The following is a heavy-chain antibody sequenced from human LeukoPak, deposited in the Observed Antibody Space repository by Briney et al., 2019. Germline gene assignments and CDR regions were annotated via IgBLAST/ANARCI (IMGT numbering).Heavy chain of an antibody. J-gene: IGHJ3*02. CDR1: GGSISSSSYY. CDR2: IYYSGST. CDR3: ASAPGITIFGVVIFSDAFDI. D-gene: IGHD3-3*01. Sequence: PSETLSLTCTVSGGSISSSSYYWGWIRQPPGKGLEWIGSIYYSGSTYYNPSLKSRVTISVDTSKNQFSLKLSSVTAADTAVYYCASAPGITIFGVVIFSDAFDIWGQGTMVTVSS. V-gene: IGHV4-39*07.